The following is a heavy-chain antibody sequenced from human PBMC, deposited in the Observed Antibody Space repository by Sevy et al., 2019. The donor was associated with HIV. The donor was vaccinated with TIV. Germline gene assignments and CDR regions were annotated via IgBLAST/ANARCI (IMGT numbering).Heavy chain of an antibody. CDR2: IWFDGSNI. J-gene: IGHJ4*02. CDR1: GFTFGSYG. Sequence: GGYLRLSCVASGFTFGSYGMLWVRQAPGKGLEWVADIWFDGSNIHYADSVRGRFTISRDNSKNTLSLQMSSLRAEDTAVYDCARERTYLFDYCGQGTLVTVSS. CDR3: ARERTYLFDY. V-gene: IGHV3-33*01.